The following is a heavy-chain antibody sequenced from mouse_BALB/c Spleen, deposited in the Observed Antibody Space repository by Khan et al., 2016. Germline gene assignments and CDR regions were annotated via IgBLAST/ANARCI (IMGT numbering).Heavy chain of an antibody. V-gene: IGHV10S3*01. Sequence: EVQLVETGGGLVQPKGSLKLSCAASGFTFNTNAMKWVRQAPGKGLEWVARIRRKSSNYATYYADSVKDRFTISRDDSQSMLYLQMNNLKTEETAMYYCVRAPLSSYAMDYWGQGTSVTVSS. CDR2: IRRKSSNYAT. J-gene: IGHJ4*01. D-gene: IGHD1-1*01. CDR3: VRAPLSSYAMDY. CDR1: GFTFNTNA.